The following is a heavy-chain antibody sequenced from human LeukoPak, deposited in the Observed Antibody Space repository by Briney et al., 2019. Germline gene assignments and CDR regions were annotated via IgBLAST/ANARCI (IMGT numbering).Heavy chain of an antibody. Sequence: SSETLSLTCTVSGGSISSYYWSWIRQPPGKGLEWIGYIYYSGSTNYNPSLKSRVTISVDTSKNQFSLKLSSVTAADTAVYYCARELGRILDYWGQGTLVTVSS. D-gene: IGHD7-27*01. J-gene: IGHJ4*02. CDR3: ARELGRILDY. CDR1: GGSISSYY. CDR2: IYYSGST. V-gene: IGHV4-59*01.